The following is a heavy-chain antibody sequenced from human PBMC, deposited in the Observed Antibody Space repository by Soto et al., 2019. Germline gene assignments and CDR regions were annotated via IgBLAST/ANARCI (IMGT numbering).Heavy chain of an antibody. CDR2: IYYSGST. J-gene: IGHJ5*02. V-gene: IGHV4-39*01. Sequence: PSETLSLTCTVSGGSISSSSYYWGWIRQPPGKGLEWIGSIYYSGSTYYNPSLKSRVTISVDTSKNQFSLKLSSVTAADTAVYYCASITMIVVVTDAHYNWFDPWGQGTLVTVSS. CDR1: GGSISSSSYY. CDR3: ASITMIVVVTDAHYNWFDP. D-gene: IGHD3-22*01.